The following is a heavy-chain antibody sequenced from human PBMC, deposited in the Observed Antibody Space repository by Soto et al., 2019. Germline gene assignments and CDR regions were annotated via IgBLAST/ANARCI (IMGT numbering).Heavy chain of an antibody. V-gene: IGHV3-48*03. CDR2: ISSSGSTI. CDR1: GFTFSSYE. Sequence: PGGSLRLSCAASGFTFSSYEMNWVRQAPGKGLEWVSYISSSGSTIYYADSVKGRFTISRDNAKNSLYLQMNSLRAEDTAVYYCASRLVVPAATGSVQHWGQGTLVTVS. J-gene: IGHJ1*01. CDR3: ASRLVVPAATGSVQH. D-gene: IGHD2-2*01.